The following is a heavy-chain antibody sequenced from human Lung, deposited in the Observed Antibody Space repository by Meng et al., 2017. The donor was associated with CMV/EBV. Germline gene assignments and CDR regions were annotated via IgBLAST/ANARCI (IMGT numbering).Heavy chain of an antibody. D-gene: IGHD3-10*01. V-gene: IGHV3-48*04. J-gene: IGHJ4*02. Sequence: GESLKISCVGTGFNFGTYGLNWVRQAPGRGLEWISFISSDDRTRTYADSVRGRFTISRDDAKNSVSLQMRSLRVEDTAVYYCARDRGVVIPAAPYYFDYWGRGTXVTVSS. CDR1: GFNFGTYG. CDR3: ARDRGVVIPAAPYYFDY. CDR2: ISSDDRTR.